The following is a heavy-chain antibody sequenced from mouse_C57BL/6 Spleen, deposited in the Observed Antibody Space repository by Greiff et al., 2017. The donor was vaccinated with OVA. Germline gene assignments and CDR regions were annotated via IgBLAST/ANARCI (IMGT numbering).Heavy chain of an antibody. Sequence: EVQLQESGPGLVKPSQSLSLTCSVTGYSITSGYYWNWIRQFPGNKLEWMGYISYDGSNNYNPSLKNRISITRDTSKNQFFLKLNSVTTEDTATYYCARGYYPWFAYWGQGTLVTVSA. D-gene: IGHD1-1*02. CDR2: ISYDGSN. V-gene: IGHV3-6*01. CDR3: ARGYYPWFAY. J-gene: IGHJ3*01. CDR1: GYSITSGYY.